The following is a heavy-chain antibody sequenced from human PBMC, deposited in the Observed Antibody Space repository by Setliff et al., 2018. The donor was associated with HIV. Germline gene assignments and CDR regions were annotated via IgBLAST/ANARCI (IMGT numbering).Heavy chain of an antibody. D-gene: IGHD3-10*01. Sequence: SETLSLTCAVSGYSIRDNFFWGWVRQPPGRGLEWIGSIFYTGTTYYNPSLKSRVTLSLDTSKNQFSLELTSVTAADTAVYYCARSIYGSGSQPLDYWGQGILVTVSS. CDR2: IFYTGTT. V-gene: IGHV4-38-2*01. CDR3: ARSIYGSGSQPLDY. J-gene: IGHJ4*02. CDR1: GYSIRDNFF.